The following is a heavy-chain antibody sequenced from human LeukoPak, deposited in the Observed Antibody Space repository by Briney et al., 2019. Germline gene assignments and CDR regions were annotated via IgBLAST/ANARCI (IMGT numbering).Heavy chain of an antibody. J-gene: IGHJ1*01. D-gene: IGHD2-15*01. Sequence: PGGSLRLSCTASGFTINNNCMSWVRQAPGKGLEWVAIIYSDRSTYYPESVKGRFTISRDDSKNMLLLQMDSLRVEDTAIYYCARDSAFSSYSNWGQGTLVTVSS. CDR1: GFTINNNC. CDR3: ARDSAFSSYSN. V-gene: IGHV3-53*01. CDR2: IYSDRST.